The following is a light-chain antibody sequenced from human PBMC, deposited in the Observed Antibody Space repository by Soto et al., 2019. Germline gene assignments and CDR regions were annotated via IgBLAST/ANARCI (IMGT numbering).Light chain of an antibody. CDR3: QQSYRTPPT. CDR1: QSISSY. Sequence: DIQMTQSPSSLSASVGDRVTITCRASQSISSYLNWYQQNPGKAPKLLMYSASRLQSGVPSRFSGSGSGTDFTLTIRSLQPEDFATYYCQQSYRTPPTFGGGTKVDIK. CDR2: SAS. V-gene: IGKV1-39*01. J-gene: IGKJ4*01.